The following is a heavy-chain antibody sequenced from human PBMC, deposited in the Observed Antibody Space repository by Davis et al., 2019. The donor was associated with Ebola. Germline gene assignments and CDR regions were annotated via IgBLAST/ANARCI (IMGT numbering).Heavy chain of an antibody. CDR3: ARHDGRLSESGWFSYYYGLDV. Sequence: SETLSLTCTVSGGPISGNYWSWIRQPPGKGSEWMGYIYYSGAPNHIPSLHSRVTMSVDVPRKQISLTLSSVTAADTAVYYCARHDGRLSESGWFSYYYGLDVWGQGTTVTVSS. V-gene: IGHV4-59*08. J-gene: IGHJ6*02. CDR2: IYYSGAP. CDR1: GGPISGNY. D-gene: IGHD3-16*01.